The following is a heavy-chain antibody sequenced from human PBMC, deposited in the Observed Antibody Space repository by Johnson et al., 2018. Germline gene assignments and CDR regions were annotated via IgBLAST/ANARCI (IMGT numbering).Heavy chain of an antibody. Sequence: QVQLVQSGGGVVQPGRSLRLSCAASGFTFSGFAMHWVRKAPGKGLEWVAMISFDGVDEFYADSVRGRFTVSRDNFKNTLFLQMSSLRAEDMALYYCARPKVGATSGGSDVWGTWTTVTVSS. CDR1: GFTFSGFA. CDR2: ISFDGVDE. J-gene: IGHJ6*04. CDR3: ARPKVGATSGGSDV. V-gene: IGHV3-30-3*01. D-gene: IGHD1-26*01.